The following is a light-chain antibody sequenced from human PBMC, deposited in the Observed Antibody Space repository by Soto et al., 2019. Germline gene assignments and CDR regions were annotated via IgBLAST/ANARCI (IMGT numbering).Light chain of an antibody. CDR2: DAS. CDR1: QTVGSF. V-gene: IGKV3-11*01. CDR3: QQRFYGYT. Sequence: EIVLTQSPATLSLSPGESATLSCRASQTVGSFLGWYQQKPGQAPRLLIYDASSRATGIPARFSGSGSGTDFTLTISSLEPEDFAVYYCQQRFYGYTFGHGTKVEI. J-gene: IGKJ2*01.